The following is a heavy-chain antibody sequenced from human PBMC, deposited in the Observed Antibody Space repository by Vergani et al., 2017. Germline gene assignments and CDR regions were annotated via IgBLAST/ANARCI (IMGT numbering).Heavy chain of an antibody. D-gene: IGHD5-12*01. V-gene: IGHV4-59*08. J-gene: IGHJ5*02. CDR3: ARPGVVTSTSEWFDP. CDR1: GGSISSYY. Sequence: QVQLQESGPGLVKPSETLSLTCTVSGGSISSYYWSWIRQPPGKGLEWIGYIYYSGSTNYNPSLKSRVTISVDTSKNQFSLKLSSVTAADTAVYYCARPGVVTSTSEWFDPWGQGTLVTVSS. CDR2: IYYSGST.